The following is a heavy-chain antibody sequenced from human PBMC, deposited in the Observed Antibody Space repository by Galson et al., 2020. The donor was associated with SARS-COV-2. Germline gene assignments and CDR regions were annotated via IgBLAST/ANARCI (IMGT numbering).Heavy chain of an antibody. Sequence: ETSETLSLTCTVSGGSISRYYWSWIRQPPGKGPEWIGYIYYSGSTNHNPSLKSRVTMSVDTSKNQFSLEVSSVTAADTAVYYCARHMHITAAGISKTYYYYGMDVWGQGTTVTVSS. CDR3: ARHMHITAAGISKTYYYYGMDV. J-gene: IGHJ6*02. V-gene: IGHV4-59*08. CDR1: GGSISRYY. D-gene: IGHD6-13*01. CDR2: IYYSGST.